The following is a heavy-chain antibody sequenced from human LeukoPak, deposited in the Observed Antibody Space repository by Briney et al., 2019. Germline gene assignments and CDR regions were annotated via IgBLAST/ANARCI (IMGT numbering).Heavy chain of an antibody. CDR1: GLTFSSYA. D-gene: IGHD1-26*01. Sequence: GGSLRLSCAASGLTFSSYAMSWVRQAPGKGLEWVSSISSSGAITYHADSVKGRFTTSRDNSKNTLYLQMNSLRAEDTAIYYCAKGGINYFDYWGQGTLVTVSS. CDR2: ISSSGAIT. V-gene: IGHV3-23*01. J-gene: IGHJ4*02. CDR3: AKGGINYFDY.